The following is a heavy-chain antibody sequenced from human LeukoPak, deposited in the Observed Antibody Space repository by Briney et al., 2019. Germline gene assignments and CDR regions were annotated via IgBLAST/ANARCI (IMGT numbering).Heavy chain of an antibody. CDR2: IGGSGGST. CDR3: AKAVLLWFGELRYYFDY. V-gene: IGHV3-23*01. J-gene: IGHJ4*02. Sequence: GGSLRLSCAASGFTFSSYAMSWVRQAPGKGLEWVSAIGGSGGSTYYADSVKGRFTISRDNSKNTLYLQMNSLRAEDTAVYYCAKAVLLWFGELRYYFDYWGQGTLVTVSS. CDR1: GFTFSSYA. D-gene: IGHD3-10*01.